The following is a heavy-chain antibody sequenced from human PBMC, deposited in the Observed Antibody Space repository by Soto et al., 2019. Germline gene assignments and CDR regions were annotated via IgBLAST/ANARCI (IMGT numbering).Heavy chain of an antibody. V-gene: IGHV4-61*01. CDR1: GGSVSSGSYY. CDR2: IYYSGST. Sequence: SETLSLTCTVSGGSVSSGSYYWSWIRQPPGKGPEWIGYIYYSGSTNYNPSLKSRVTISVDTSKNQFSLKLSSVTAADTAVYYCARDDDFWSSWGQGTLVTVSS. D-gene: IGHD3-3*01. CDR3: ARDDDFWSS. J-gene: IGHJ4*02.